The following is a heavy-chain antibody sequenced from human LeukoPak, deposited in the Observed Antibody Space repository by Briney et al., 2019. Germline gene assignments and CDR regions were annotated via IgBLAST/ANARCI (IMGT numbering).Heavy chain of an antibody. CDR2: ISYDGSNK. D-gene: IGHD3-10*01. J-gene: IGHJ4*02. Sequence: GGSLRLSCAASGFTFSSYGMHWVRQAPGKGLEWVAVISYDGSNKYYADSVKGRFTISRDNSKNTLYLQMYSLRAEDTAVYYCAKNMVRGVNDYWGQGTLVTVSS. V-gene: IGHV3-30*18. CDR3: AKNMVRGVNDY. CDR1: GFTFSSYG.